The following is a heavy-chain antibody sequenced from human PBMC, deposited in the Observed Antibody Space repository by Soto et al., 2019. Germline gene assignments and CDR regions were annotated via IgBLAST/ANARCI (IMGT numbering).Heavy chain of an antibody. D-gene: IGHD5-12*01. CDR1: VFSLSTYGMG. CDR3: ARLTRGVYDLDRLWEKFDS. CDR2: LYWDDVK. Sequence: QITVKESGLTLVKPTETLTLTCTFSVFSLSTYGMGMGWIPQPPGKALVWLALLYWDDVKRYSPSLGSRLTITKDTSQNQVDFTITNMDPVYTATYYCARLTRGVYDLDRLWEKFDSWGPGTLVTVSS. J-gene: IGHJ4*02. V-gene: IGHV2-5*02.